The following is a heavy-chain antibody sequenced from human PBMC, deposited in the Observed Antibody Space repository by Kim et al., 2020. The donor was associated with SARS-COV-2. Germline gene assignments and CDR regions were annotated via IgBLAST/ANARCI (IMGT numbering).Heavy chain of an antibody. V-gene: IGHV3-23*01. J-gene: IGHJ6*02. Sequence: SVKCRCTISRDNSKNTLYLQMNSLRAEDTAVYYGAKGGEGGNPEDHYAMDVWGQGTTVTVSS. CDR3: AKGGEGGNPEDHYAMDV. D-gene: IGHD2-15*01.